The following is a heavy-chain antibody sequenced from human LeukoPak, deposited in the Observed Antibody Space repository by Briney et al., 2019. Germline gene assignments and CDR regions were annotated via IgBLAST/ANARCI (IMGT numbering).Heavy chain of an antibody. Sequence: GGSLRLSCAASGFTFSNYAVMWVRQAPGKGLEWVSVIYSGGTTYYADSVKGRFTISRDNSKNTLYLQMNSLRAEDTAVYYCARDRGGSRSDCWGQGTLVTVSS. CDR2: IYSGGTT. V-gene: IGHV3-66*01. D-gene: IGHD6-13*01. CDR1: GFTFSNYA. J-gene: IGHJ4*02. CDR3: ARDRGGSRSDC.